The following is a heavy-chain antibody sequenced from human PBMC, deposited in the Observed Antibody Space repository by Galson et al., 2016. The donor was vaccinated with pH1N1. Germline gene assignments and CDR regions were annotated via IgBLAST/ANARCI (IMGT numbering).Heavy chain of an antibody. J-gene: IGHJ4*02. CDR3: ARAIAQGDSY. CDR1: GFSLSSFW. D-gene: IGHD2-21*01. CDR2: INQDGSVK. V-gene: IGHV3-7*01. Sequence: SRRLSCAASGFSLSSFWMTWVRQAPGKGLEWVANINQDGSVKYYVDSVKGRFTISRDSAKNSLYLQMDSLRAEDTAIYYCARAIAQGDSYWGQGTLVTVSS.